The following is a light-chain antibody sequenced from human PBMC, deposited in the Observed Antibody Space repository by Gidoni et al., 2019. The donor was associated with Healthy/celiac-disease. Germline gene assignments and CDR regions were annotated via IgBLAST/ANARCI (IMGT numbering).Light chain of an antibody. CDR3: QQYNSYPLT. CDR1: QSISSW. V-gene: IGKV1-5*01. Sequence: DIQMTQSPSTLSASVGDRVTITCRASQSISSWLAWYQQKPGKAKLLIYDASSLESGVPSRFSGSGSGTEFTLTISSLQPDDFATYYCQQYNSYPLTFGGGTKVEIK. CDR2: DAS. J-gene: IGKJ4*01.